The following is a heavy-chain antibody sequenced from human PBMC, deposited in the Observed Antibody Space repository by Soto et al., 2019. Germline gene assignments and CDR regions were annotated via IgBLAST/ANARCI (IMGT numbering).Heavy chain of an antibody. CDR1: GYTFTGYY. D-gene: IGHD2-2*02. CDR3: ARTCSSTSCHNYYYYGMDV. J-gene: IGHJ6*02. Sequence: ASVKVSCKASGYTFTGYYMHWVRQAPGQGLEWMGWINPNSGGTNYAQKFQGRVTTTRDTSISTAYMELSRLRSDDTAVYYCARTCSSTSCHNYYYYGMDVWGQGTTVTVSS. CDR2: INPNSGGT. V-gene: IGHV1-2*02.